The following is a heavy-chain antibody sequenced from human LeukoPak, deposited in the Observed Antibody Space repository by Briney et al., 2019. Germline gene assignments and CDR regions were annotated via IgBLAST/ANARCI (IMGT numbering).Heavy chain of an antibody. CDR2: IHYGGTT. CDR1: GGSIGSGYY. D-gene: IGHD2-21*02. V-gene: IGHV4-39*02. CDR3: TRDIGDFVSDF. Sequence: PSETLSLTGTVSGGSIGSGYYWAWIRQPPGKGLEWIGSIHYGGTTHYNPSLQSRVTISADTSKNQFALDLRSVTAADTAVYYCTRDIGDFVSDFWGQGTLVTVSS. J-gene: IGHJ4*02.